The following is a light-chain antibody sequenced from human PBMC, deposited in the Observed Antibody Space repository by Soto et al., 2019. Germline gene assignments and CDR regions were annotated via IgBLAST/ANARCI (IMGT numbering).Light chain of an antibody. CDR3: QQYDNLPLLT. CDR2: DAS. CDR1: QDISNY. Sequence: DIQMTQSPSSLSASVGDRVTITCQASQDISNYLNWYQQKPGKAPKLLIYDASNLETGVPSRFSGSGSVTDFTFTISSLQPEDIATYYCQQYDNLPLLTFGGGTKVDIK. J-gene: IGKJ4*01. V-gene: IGKV1-33*01.